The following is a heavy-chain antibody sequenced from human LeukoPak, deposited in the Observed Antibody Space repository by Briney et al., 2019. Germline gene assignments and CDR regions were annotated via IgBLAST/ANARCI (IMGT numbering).Heavy chain of an antibody. CDR3: ARDTSSGGGHYYCCGMDV. Sequence: SETLPLTCTVSGGYLSSSSYSWGWIRQPPGKGLESLGSIYYSGSTYYNPSLKSRVTISIDTSKNQFSLKLSSVTAADTAVYYCARDTSSGGGHYYCCGMDVWGQGTTVTVSS. CDR2: IYYSGST. CDR1: GGYLSSSSYS. D-gene: IGHD6-19*01. V-gene: IGHV4-39*07. J-gene: IGHJ6*02.